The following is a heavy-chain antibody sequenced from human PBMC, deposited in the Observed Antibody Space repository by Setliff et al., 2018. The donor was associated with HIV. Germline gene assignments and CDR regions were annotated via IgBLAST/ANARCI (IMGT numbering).Heavy chain of an antibody. V-gene: IGHV4-4*07. CDR3: ARETYYYDNPQYYYYYMDV. J-gene: IGHJ6*03. CDR1: GGSISSYY. D-gene: IGHD3-22*01. Sequence: SETLSLTCTVSGGSISSYYWSWIRQPAGKGLEWIGRIYTTGSTNYNPSLKSRVTMSVDTSKNQFSLRLTSVTAADTAVYYCARETYYYDNPQYYYYYMDVWGKGTTVTVSS. CDR2: IYTTGST.